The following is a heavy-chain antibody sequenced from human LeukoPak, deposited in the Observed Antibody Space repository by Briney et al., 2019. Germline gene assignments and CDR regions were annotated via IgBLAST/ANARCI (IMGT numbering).Heavy chain of an antibody. V-gene: IGHV3-49*04. D-gene: IGHD3-22*01. CDR1: GFTFGDYA. J-gene: IGHJ4*02. Sequence: PGGSLRLSCTASGFTFGDYALTWVRQAPGKGLEWLGFIRSKTYGGTTELAASVDGRFTISRDDSKSIAYLQMNSLKTEDTAVYYCTRSEYTYYYDGSGYLIDYWGQGTLVTVSS. CDR3: TRSEYTYYYDGSGYLIDY. CDR2: IRSKTYGGTT.